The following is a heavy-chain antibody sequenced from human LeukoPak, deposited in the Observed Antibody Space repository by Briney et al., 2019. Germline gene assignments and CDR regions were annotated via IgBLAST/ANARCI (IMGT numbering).Heavy chain of an antibody. CDR3: ARGHSRYGDYVRFDY. CDR2: IIPILGIA. Sequence: ASVKVSCKASGGTFSSYAISWVRQAPGQGLEWMGRIIPILGIANYAQKFQGRVTITADKSTSTAYMGLSSLRSEDTAVYYCARGHSRYGDYVRFDYWGQGTLVTVSS. J-gene: IGHJ4*02. V-gene: IGHV1-69*04. D-gene: IGHD4-17*01. CDR1: GGTFSSYA.